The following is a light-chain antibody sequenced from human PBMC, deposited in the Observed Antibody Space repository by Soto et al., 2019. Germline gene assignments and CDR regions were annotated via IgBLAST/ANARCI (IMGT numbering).Light chain of an antibody. J-gene: IGKJ1*01. V-gene: IGKV4-1*01. CDR1: RSLLH. CDR3: QQYYTTPVT. CDR2: WAS. Sequence: DIVMTQSPDSLAVSLGERATINCKSSRSLLHLAWYQQKPGQPPKLLIYWASTRESGVPARFSGSASGTDFTLTISSLRAEDVAVYYCQQYYTTPVTFGQGTKVELK.